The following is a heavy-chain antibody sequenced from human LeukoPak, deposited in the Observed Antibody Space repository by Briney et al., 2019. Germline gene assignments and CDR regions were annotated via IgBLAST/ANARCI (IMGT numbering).Heavy chain of an antibody. CDR3: ARAGSGTWYYFDY. J-gene: IGHJ4*02. CDR2: IYYSGST. CDR1: GGSISSYDHY. D-gene: IGHD6-13*01. V-gene: IGHV4-31*03. Sequence: SETLSLTCTVSGGSISSYDHYWSWVRQHPGPGRGWIGYIYYSGSTYYNPSLKSRVTISVYTSKNQFSLKLSSVTAADTAVYYCARAGSGTWYYFDYWGQGAPVTVSS.